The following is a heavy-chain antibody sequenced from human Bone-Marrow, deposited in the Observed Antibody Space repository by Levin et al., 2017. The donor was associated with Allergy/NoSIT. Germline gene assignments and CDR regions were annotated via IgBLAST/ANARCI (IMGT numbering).Heavy chain of an antibody. Sequence: GESLKISCKASGYTFTSYYMHWVRQAPGQGLEWMGIINPSGGSTSYAQKFQGRVTMTRDTSTSTVYMELSSLRSEDTAVYYCARVVVAATFWFDPWGQGTLVTVSS. V-gene: IGHV1-46*01. CDR3: ARVVVAATFWFDP. D-gene: IGHD2-15*01. CDR2: INPSGGST. J-gene: IGHJ5*02. CDR1: GYTFTSYY.